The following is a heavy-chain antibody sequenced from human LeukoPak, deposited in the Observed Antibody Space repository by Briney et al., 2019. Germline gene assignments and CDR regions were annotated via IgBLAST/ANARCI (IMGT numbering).Heavy chain of an antibody. V-gene: IGHV5-51*01. Sequence: GESLKISCKGSGYTFTKYWIAWVRQMPGKGLEWMGIIYPGDSDTRYSPSFQGQVTISADKSISTAYLQWSSLKASDTAMYYCARPNWAAGDSYWYFDLWGRGTLVTVSS. CDR2: IYPGDSDT. D-gene: IGHD7-27*01. J-gene: IGHJ2*01. CDR3: ARPNWAAGDSYWYFDL. CDR1: GYTFTKYW.